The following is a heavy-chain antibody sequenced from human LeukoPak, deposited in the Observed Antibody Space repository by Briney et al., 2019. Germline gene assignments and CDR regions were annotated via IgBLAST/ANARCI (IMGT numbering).Heavy chain of an antibody. Sequence: PGGSLRLSCAASGFTFSDYYMSWIRQPPGKGLEWIGEINHSGSTNYNPSLKSRVTISVDTSKNQFSLKLSSVTAADTAVYYCARGVGNCSSTSCYFFDYWGQGTLVTVSS. V-gene: IGHV4-34*01. J-gene: IGHJ4*02. D-gene: IGHD2-2*01. CDR1: GFTFSDYY. CDR3: ARGVGNCSSTSCYFFDY. CDR2: INHSGST.